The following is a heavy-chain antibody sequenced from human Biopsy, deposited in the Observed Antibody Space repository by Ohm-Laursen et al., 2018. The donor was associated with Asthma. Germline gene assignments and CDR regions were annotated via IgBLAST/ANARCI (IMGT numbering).Heavy chain of an antibody. J-gene: IGHJ3*02. V-gene: IGHV3-30*18. CDR3: AKESGSNYAFDI. D-gene: IGHD1-1*01. Sequence: SLRLSCTASGFSFSNFAIHWVRQAPGKGLEWVGVISKDASTQDYADSVKGRFTMARDNSKNTLDLQMNSLRAEDTAVYYCAKESGSNYAFDIWGQGTLITVSS. CDR1: GFSFSNFA. CDR2: ISKDASTQ.